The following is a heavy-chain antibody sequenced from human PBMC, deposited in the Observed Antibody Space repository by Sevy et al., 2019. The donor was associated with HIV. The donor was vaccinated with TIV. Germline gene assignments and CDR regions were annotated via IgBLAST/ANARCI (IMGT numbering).Heavy chain of an antibody. D-gene: IGHD3-3*01. CDR1: GYTLSSYG. CDR3: ARDKSVQVIFGVVRYNYGMDV. V-gene: IGHV1-18*01. J-gene: IGHJ6*02. Sequence: ASVKVSCKASGYTLSSYGISWVRQAPGQGLEWMGWINTYNGNTKYAQKLQGRITMTTDTATSTAYMEVRSLRSDDTAVYYCARDKSVQVIFGVVRYNYGMDVWGPGTTVTVSS. CDR2: INTYNGNT.